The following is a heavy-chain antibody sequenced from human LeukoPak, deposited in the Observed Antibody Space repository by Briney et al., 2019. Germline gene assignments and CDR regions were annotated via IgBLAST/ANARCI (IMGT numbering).Heavy chain of an antibody. CDR1: GFTFSNYW. J-gene: IGHJ6*02. V-gene: IGHV3-74*01. CDR3: ARYSGSYEVNYYYYYGMDV. Sequence: GGSLRLSCAASGFTFSNYWMHWVRQAPGKGLVWVSRINSDGSSTTYADSVKGRFTISRDNAKNSLYLQMNSLRAEDTAVYYCARYSGSYEVNYYYYYGMDVWGQGTTVTVSS. CDR2: INSDGSST. D-gene: IGHD1-26*01.